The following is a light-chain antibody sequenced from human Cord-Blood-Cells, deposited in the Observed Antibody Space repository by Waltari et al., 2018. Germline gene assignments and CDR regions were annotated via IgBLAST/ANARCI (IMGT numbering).Light chain of an antibody. CDR2: QDS. CDR1: KLGDKY. V-gene: IGLV3-1*01. CDR3: QAWDSSTNWV. Sequence: SYELTQPPSVSVSPGKTASITCSGDKLGDKYACWYKQKPGQSPVLVIYQDSKRPSGIPERFSGSNSGNTATLTISGTQAMDEADYYCQAWDSSTNWVFGGGTKLTVL. J-gene: IGLJ3*02.